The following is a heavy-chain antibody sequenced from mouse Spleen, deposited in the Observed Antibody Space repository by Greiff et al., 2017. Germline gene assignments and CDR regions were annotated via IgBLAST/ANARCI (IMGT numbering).Heavy chain of an antibody. CDR2: ISSGSSTI. D-gene: IGHD2-3*01. J-gene: IGHJ1*01. CDR1: GFTFSSFG. CDR3: ARSDGYYRYFDV. V-gene: IGHV5-17*02. Sequence: EVQGVESGGGLVQPGGSRKLSCAASGFTFSSFGMHWVRQAPEKGLEWVAYISSGSSTIYYADTVKGRFTISRDNPKNTLFLQMTSLRSEDTAMYYCARSDGYYRYFDVWGAGTTVTVSS.